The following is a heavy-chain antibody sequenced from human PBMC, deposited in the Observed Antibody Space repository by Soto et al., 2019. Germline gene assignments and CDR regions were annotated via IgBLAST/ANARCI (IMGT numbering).Heavy chain of an antibody. CDR3: AKEKAYCSGGSCYGVSAFDI. CDR2: ISGSGGST. J-gene: IGHJ3*02. CDR1: GFTFSSYA. Sequence: GGSLRLSCAASGFTFSSYAMSWVRQAPGKGLEWVSAISGSGGSTYYADSVKGRFTISRDNSKNTLYLQMNSLRAEDTAVYYCAKEKAYCSGGSCYGVSAFDIWGQGTMVTVSS. D-gene: IGHD2-15*01. V-gene: IGHV3-23*01.